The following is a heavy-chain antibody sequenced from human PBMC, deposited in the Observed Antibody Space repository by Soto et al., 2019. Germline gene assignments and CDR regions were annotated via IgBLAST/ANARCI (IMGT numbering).Heavy chain of an antibody. CDR2: VNPSNGNT. CDR1: GYTFVSYA. Sequence: ASVKVSCKTSGYTFVSYAIHWVRQAPGQGLEWMGWVNPSNGNTRYSQKFQGRISITRDTSATTAYMELSGLTSADTAVYYCARRLYAFDAWGQGTMVTVSS. J-gene: IGHJ3*01. V-gene: IGHV1-3*01. CDR3: ARRLYAFDA.